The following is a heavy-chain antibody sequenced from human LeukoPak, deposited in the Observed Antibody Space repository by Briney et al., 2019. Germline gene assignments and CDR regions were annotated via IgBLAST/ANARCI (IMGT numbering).Heavy chain of an antibody. CDR3: AAQGYYYDSSGYYYSAFDI. V-gene: IGHV4-59*08. Sequence: SETLSLTCTVSGGSISSYYWSWIRQPPGKGLEWIGYIYYSGSTNYNPSLKSRVTISVDTSKNQFSLKLSSVTAADTAVYYCAAQGYYYDSSGYYYSAFDIWGQGTMVTVSS. D-gene: IGHD3-22*01. CDR2: IYYSGST. CDR1: GGSISSYY. J-gene: IGHJ3*02.